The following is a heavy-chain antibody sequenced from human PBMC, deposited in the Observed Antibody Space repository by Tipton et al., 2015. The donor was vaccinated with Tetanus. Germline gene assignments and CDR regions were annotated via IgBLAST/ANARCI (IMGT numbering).Heavy chain of an antibody. CDR3: ARAHCTDGVCNFDF. Sequence: QLVQSGGEVKKPGESLKISCKGSGYIFNNYWIGWVRQEPGKGLEWMGIIYPGDSDTRYSPPFQGQVTISVDKSIYTAYLQWSSLKASDTSMFYCARAHCTDGVCNFDFWGQGALVTVAS. J-gene: IGHJ4*02. D-gene: IGHD2-8*01. CDR2: IYPGDSDT. CDR1: GYIFNNYW. V-gene: IGHV5-51*01.